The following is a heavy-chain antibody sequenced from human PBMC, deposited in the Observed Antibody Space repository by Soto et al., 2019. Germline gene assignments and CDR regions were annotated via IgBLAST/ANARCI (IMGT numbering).Heavy chain of an antibody. CDR3: AKGAKAGVVIGYYAA. Sequence: VGSLRLSNGTSGFTFGNYGMGWVRQAPGKGLYWVSGISSTGRRTYYADSVKGRFTISRDNSKNQLYLQMDSLRADDTAVYYCAKGAKAGVVIGYYAAWGKGALVTVSS. V-gene: IGHV3-23*01. J-gene: IGHJ5*02. D-gene: IGHD3-3*01. CDR2: ISSTGRRT. CDR1: GFTFGNYG.